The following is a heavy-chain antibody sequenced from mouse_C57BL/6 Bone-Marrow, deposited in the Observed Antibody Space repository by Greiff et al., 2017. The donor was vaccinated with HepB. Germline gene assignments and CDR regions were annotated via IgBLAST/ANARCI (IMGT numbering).Heavy chain of an antibody. Sequence: EVHLVESGGGLVQPGGSLKLSCAASGFTFSDYYMYWVRQTPEKRLEWVAYISNGGGSTYYPDTVKGRFTISRDNAKNTLYLQMSRLKSEDTAMYYCAREGLLRSAWFAYWGQGTLVTVSA. CDR2: ISNGGGST. J-gene: IGHJ3*01. CDR3: AREGLLRSAWFAY. D-gene: IGHD2-3*01. V-gene: IGHV5-12*01. CDR1: GFTFSDYY.